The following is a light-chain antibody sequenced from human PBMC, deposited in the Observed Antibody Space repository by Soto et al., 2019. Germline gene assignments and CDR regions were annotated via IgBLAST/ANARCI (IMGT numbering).Light chain of an antibody. CDR1: QSVLYSSNNKNY. CDR2: WAS. Sequence: DIVMTQSPDSLAVSLGERATINCKSSQSVLYSSNNKNYLAWYQQKPGQPPKLLIYWASTRESGVPDRFSGSGSGTAITLTITSLQAEDVAVYYCQQYYTTRPWTFGQGTKVEIK. J-gene: IGKJ1*01. V-gene: IGKV4-1*01. CDR3: QQYYTTRPWT.